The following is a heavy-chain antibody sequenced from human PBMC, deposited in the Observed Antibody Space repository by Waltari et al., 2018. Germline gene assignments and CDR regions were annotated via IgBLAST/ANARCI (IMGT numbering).Heavy chain of an antibody. V-gene: IGHV1-18*01. Sequence: QVKLLQSGAEVKRPGASIKISCLTSGYTFTNYAINWVRQAPGEGLEWMGWNSTDAENTNTAPDCKHRVTMTKDASTGTAYLEIRDLTSDDTATYYCARGGRDIGLGVVLPSALDHWGQGALVSVSS. CDR2: NSTDAENT. J-gene: IGHJ1*01. CDR1: GYTFTNYA. D-gene: IGHD2-8*01. CDR3: ARGGRDIGLGVVLPSALDH.